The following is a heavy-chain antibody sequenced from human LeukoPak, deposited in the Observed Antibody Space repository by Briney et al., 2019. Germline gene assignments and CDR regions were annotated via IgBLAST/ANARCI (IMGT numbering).Heavy chain of an antibody. CDR1: GFTFSSYW. D-gene: IGHD1-14*01. CDR3: ARDIAEHGMDV. Sequence: GGSLRLSCAASGFTFSSYWMSWVRQAPGKGLEWVANINQDGSEKYYVDSVKGRFTISRDNARTSLYLQMNSLRAEDTAVYYCARDIAEHGMDVWGQGTTVTVSS. J-gene: IGHJ6*02. CDR2: INQDGSEK. V-gene: IGHV3-7*01.